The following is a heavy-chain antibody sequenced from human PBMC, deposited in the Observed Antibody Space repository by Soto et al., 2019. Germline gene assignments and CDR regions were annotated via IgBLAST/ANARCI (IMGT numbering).Heavy chain of an antibody. CDR3: AKAGLVVVVPTGDY. CDR2: ISGSGGST. V-gene: IGHV3-23*01. D-gene: IGHD3-22*01. Sequence: GGSLRLSCAASGFTFSSYAMSWVRQAPGKGLEWVSAISGSGGSTYYADSVEGRFTISRDNSKNTLYLQMNSLRAEDTAVYYCAKAGLVVVVPTGDYWGQGTLVTVSS. J-gene: IGHJ4*02. CDR1: GFTFSSYA.